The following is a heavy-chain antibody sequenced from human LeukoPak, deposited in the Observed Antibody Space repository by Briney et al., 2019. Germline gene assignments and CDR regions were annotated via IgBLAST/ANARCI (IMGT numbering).Heavy chain of an antibody. Sequence: VSVKVSCKASGYTFTGYYMHWVRQAPGQGLEWMGWINPNSGGTNYAQKFQGRVTMTRDTSISTAYMELSRLRSDDTAVYYCARAEYVVVPAAIGYWGQGTLVTVSS. CDR2: INPNSGGT. CDR1: GYTFTGYY. V-gene: IGHV1-2*02. CDR3: ARAEYVVVPAAIGY. D-gene: IGHD2-2*01. J-gene: IGHJ4*02.